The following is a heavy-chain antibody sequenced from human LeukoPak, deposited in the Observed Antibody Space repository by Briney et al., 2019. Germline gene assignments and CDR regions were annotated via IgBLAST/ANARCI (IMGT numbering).Heavy chain of an antibody. V-gene: IGHV3-48*04. J-gene: IGHJ4*02. CDR3: ARSPLKYCGGDCPPDYFDY. CDR2: ISSSGSTI. D-gene: IGHD2-21*02. Sequence: PGGSLRLSCAASGFTFSSYAMSWVRQAPGKGLEWVSYISSSGSTIYCADSVKGRFTISRDNAKNSLYLQMNSLRAEDTAVYYCARSPLKYCGGDCPPDYFDYWGQGTLVTVSS. CDR1: GFTFSSYA.